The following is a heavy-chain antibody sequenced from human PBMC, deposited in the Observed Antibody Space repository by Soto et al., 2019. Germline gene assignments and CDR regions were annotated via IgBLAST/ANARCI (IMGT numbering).Heavy chain of an antibody. CDR1: GFTFDDYA. J-gene: IGHJ4*02. CDR2: ISWKSGSI. CDR3: AKDITYYYDSSGYFDY. V-gene: IGHV3-9*01. Sequence: GGSLRLSCAASGFTFDDYAMHWVRPAPGKGLEWVSGISWKSGSIGYADSVKGRFTISRDNAKNSLYLQMNSLRAEDTALYYCAKDITYYYDSSGYFDYWGQGTLVTVSS. D-gene: IGHD3-22*01.